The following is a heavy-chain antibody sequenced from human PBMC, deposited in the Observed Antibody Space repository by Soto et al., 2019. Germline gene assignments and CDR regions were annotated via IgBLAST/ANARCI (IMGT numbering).Heavy chain of an antibody. CDR1: GFTFSSYA. D-gene: IGHD3-10*01. CDR3: AKKSKDTLVRGVSHDY. Sequence: PGGSLRLSCAASGFTFSSYAMSWVRQAPGKGLEWVSSIINSSGGSTYYADSAKGRFAISRDNSKNTLYLQMNSLRAEDTAVYYCAKKSKDTLVRGVSHDYWGQGTLVTVSS. CDR2: IINSSGGST. V-gene: IGHV3-23*01. J-gene: IGHJ4*02.